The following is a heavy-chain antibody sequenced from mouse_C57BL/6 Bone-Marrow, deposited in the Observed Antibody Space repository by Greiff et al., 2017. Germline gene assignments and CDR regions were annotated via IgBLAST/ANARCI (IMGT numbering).Heavy chain of an antibody. CDR2: IWSGGST. V-gene: IGHV2-2*01. D-gene: IGHD1-1*01. J-gene: IGHJ4*01. CDR1: GFSLTSYG. Sequence: VHLVESGPGLVQPSQSLSITCTVSGFSLTSYGVHWVRQSPGKGLEWLGVIWSGGSTDYNAAFISRLSISKDNSKSQVFFKMNSLQAVDTAIYYCARNVYYGSSYSWYYYAMDYWGQGTSVTVSS. CDR3: ARNVYYGSSYSWYYYAMDY.